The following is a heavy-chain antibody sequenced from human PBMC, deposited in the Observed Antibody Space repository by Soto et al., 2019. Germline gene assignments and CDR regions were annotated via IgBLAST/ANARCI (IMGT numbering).Heavy chain of an antibody. CDR1: GGSISSYY. Sequence: PSETLSLTCTVSGGSISSYYWSWIRQPPGKGLEWIGYIYYSGSTNYNPSLKSRVTISVDTSKNQFPLKLSSVTAADTAVYYCARGYYDYVWGSYRYGPGAFDIWGQGTMVTVS. J-gene: IGHJ3*02. CDR3: ARGYYDYVWGSYRYGPGAFDI. D-gene: IGHD3-16*02. V-gene: IGHV4-59*01. CDR2: IYYSGST.